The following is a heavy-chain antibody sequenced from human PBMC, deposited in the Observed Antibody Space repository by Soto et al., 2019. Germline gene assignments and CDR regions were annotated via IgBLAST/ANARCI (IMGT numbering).Heavy chain of an antibody. J-gene: IGHJ6*02. CDR3: ATSPIQSPTYYYYGMDV. CDR2: FDPEDGET. CDR1: GYTLTELS. V-gene: IGHV1-24*01. Sequence: ASVKVSCKVSGYTLTELSMHWVRQAPGKGFEWMGGFDPEDGETIYAQKFQGRVTMTEDTSTDTAYMELSSLRSEDTAVYYCATSPIQSPTYYYYGMDVWGQGTTVTVSS.